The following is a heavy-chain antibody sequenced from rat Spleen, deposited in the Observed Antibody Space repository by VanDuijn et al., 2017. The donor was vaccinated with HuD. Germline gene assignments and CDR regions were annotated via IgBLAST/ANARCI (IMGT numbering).Heavy chain of an antibody. V-gene: IGHV5-19*01. J-gene: IGHJ4*01. CDR3: ATAYYYDGTYYYEGVMDA. D-gene: IGHD1-12*02. CDR1: GFTFSNYG. CDR2: ISPSGGST. Sequence: EVQLVESGGGLVQPGRSLKLSCAASGFTFSNYGMHWIRQTPTKGLEWVASISPSGGSTYYRDSVKGRFTISRDNAKSTLYLQMDSLRSEDTATYYCATAYYYDGTYYYEGVMDAWGQGASVTVSS.